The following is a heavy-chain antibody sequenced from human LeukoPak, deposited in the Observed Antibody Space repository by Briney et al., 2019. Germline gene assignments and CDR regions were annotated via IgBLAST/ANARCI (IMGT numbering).Heavy chain of an antibody. CDR1: GYRFTDYW. J-gene: IGHJ6*02. D-gene: IGHD1-7*01. CDR2: IYPGDSDT. V-gene: IGHV5-51*01. CDR3: ARGAAGTTPDYCYFGLDV. Sequence: GESLKISCKGSGYRFTDYWIGWVRQMPGKGLEWMGIIYPGDSDTRYSPPFQGQVTISADKSINTAHLQWSSLKASDTAMYYCARGAAGTTPDYCYFGLDVWGQGTTVRVSS.